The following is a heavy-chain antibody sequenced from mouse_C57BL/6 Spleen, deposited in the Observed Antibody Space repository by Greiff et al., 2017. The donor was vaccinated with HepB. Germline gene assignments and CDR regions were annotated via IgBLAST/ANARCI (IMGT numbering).Heavy chain of an antibody. D-gene: IGHD1-1*01. V-gene: IGHV1-64*01. CDR3: ARDYGSSYDWYFDV. Sequence: QVQLKQSGAELVKPGASVKLSCKASGYTFTSYWMHWVKQRPGQGLEWIGMIHPNSGSTNYNEKFKSKATLTVDKSSSTAYMQLSSLTSEDSAVYYCARDYGSSYDWYFDVWGTGTTVTVSS. CDR1: GYTFTSYW. J-gene: IGHJ1*03. CDR2: IHPNSGST.